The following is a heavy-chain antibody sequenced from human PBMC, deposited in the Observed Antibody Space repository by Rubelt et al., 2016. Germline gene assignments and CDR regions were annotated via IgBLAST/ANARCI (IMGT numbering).Heavy chain of an antibody. D-gene: IGHD1-26*01. Sequence: GESLRPSCAASGFTFRSYAMNWVRQASGKGLEWVSFISASSRQIYYADLVKGRFATSRDNAKNSLFLKMNNLKAEDTGVFYCARLTYRGSDNWGPGTLVTVSP. CDR3: ARLTYRGSDN. CDR1: GFTFRSYA. V-gene: IGHV3-21*05. CDR2: ISASSRQI. J-gene: IGHJ4*02.